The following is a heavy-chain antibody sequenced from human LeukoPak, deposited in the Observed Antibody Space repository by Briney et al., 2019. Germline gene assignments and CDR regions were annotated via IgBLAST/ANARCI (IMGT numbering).Heavy chain of an antibody. CDR1: GFTFSDYS. V-gene: IGHV3-11*01. D-gene: IGHD3-10*01. CDR2: IGSTI. J-gene: IGHJ4*02. CDR3: AKTMVRGVSPFEY. Sequence: GGSLRLSCAASGFTFSDYSMSWIRQAPGKGLEWVSYIGSTIYYADSVKGRFTISRDNAKSSLYLQMNSLRAEDTAVYYCAKTMVRGVSPFEYWGQGTLVTVSS.